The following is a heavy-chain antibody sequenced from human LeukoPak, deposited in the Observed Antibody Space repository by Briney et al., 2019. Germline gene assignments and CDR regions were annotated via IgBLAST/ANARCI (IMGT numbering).Heavy chain of an antibody. CDR3: ARDARHLRARSAFDI. CDR1: GGSISSYY. CDR2: IYYSGST. Sequence: SETLSLTCTVSGGSISSYYWSWIRQPPGKGLEWIGYIYYSGSTNYNPSLKSRVTISVDTSKNQFSLKLSSVTAADTAVYYCARDARHLRARSAFDIWGRGTMVTVSS. V-gene: IGHV4-59*01. J-gene: IGHJ3*02.